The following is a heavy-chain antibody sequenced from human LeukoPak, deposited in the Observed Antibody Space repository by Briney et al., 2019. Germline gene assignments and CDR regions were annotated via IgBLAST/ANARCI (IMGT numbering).Heavy chain of an antibody. V-gene: IGHV3-30*02. J-gene: IGHJ3*02. Sequence: GGSLRLSCAASGFTVSSNYMSWVRQAPGKGLEWVAFIWNDGSNKYHADTVKGRFTISRDNSKNTLYLQMNSLRVEDTAVYHCANLDYGSGRRENDAFDIWGQGTMVTVSS. CDR3: ANLDYGSGRRENDAFDI. CDR2: IWNDGSNK. D-gene: IGHD3-10*01. CDR1: GFTVSSNY.